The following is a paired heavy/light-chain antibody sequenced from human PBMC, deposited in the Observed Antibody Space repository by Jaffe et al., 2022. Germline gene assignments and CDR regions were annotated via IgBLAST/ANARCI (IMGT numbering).Light chain of an antibody. Sequence: DVVMAQSPLSLPVTLGQPASISCRSSQSLVYSDGNTYLNWFQQRPGQSPRRLIYWVSNRDSGVPDRFSGSGSGTDFTLKISRVEAEDVGVYYCMQGAHWPHTFGQGTKLEIK. CDR2: WVS. CDR3: MQGAHWPHT. J-gene: IGKJ2*01. CDR1: QSLVYSDGNTY. V-gene: IGKV2-30*01.
Heavy chain of an antibody. V-gene: IGHV3-7*01. D-gene: IGHD6-6*01. CDR1: GFTFSTDW. CDR3: ARYRSLGS. CDR2: IKEDGSEK. Sequence: EIQLVESGGGLVQPGGSLRLSCAASGFTFSTDWMSWVRQAPGKGLEWVANIKEDGSEKYYVDSVKGRFTMSRDNTKNSLSLQMNSLRVEDTAVYYCARYRSLGSWGQGTLVTVSS. J-gene: IGHJ5*02.